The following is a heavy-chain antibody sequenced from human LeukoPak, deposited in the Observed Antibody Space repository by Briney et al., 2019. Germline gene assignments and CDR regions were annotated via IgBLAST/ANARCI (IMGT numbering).Heavy chain of an antibody. Sequence: GGSLRLSCAASEFTFNSYGMHWVRQAPGKGLEWVAFIRYDGSNKYYADSVKGRFTISRDNSKHTLYLQMNSLRAEDTAVYYCARKDIVVGNFDYWGQGTLVTVSS. CDR3: ARKDIVVGNFDY. D-gene: IGHD2-15*01. CDR1: EFTFNSYG. J-gene: IGHJ4*02. CDR2: IRYDGSNK. V-gene: IGHV3-30*02.